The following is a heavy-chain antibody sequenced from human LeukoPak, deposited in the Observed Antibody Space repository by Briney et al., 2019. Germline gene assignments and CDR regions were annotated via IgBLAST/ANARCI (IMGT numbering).Heavy chain of an antibody. V-gene: IGHV3-30-3*01. Sequence: GGSLRLSCAASGFTFSSYAMHWVRQAPGKGLEWVAVISYDGSNKYYADSVKGRFTISRDNSKNTLYLQMNSLRAEDTAVYYCAKDWGATVVTPRQAFDIWGQGTMVTVSS. J-gene: IGHJ3*02. CDR3: AKDWGATVVTPRQAFDI. CDR1: GFTFSSYA. CDR2: ISYDGSNK. D-gene: IGHD4-23*01.